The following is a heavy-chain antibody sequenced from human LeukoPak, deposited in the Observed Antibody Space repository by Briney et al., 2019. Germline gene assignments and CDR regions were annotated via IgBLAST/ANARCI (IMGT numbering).Heavy chain of an antibody. V-gene: IGHV5-51*01. CDR2: IYPGDSDT. CDR3: ARQKAGYSFGYDF. CDR1: GYRFTSYW. Sequence: GESLKISCKGSGYRFTSYWIGWVRQMPGKGLEWMGIIYPGDSDTSYSPSFQGQVTISADKSISTAYLQCSSLKASDTAMYYCARQKAGYSFGYDFWGQGTLVTVSS. J-gene: IGHJ4*02. D-gene: IGHD5-18*01.